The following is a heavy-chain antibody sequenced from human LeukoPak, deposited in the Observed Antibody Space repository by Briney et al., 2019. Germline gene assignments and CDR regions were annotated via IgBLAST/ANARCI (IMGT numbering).Heavy chain of an antibody. V-gene: IGHV4-59*08. CDR1: GGSITTYY. J-gene: IGHJ4*02. CDR2: IYYTGSTT. Sequence: SETLSLTSTVSGGSITTYYWSWIRQPPGKGLEWIAYIYYTGSTTNYNPSLKSRVTISVDTSKNQFSLKLTSVTAADTAVYYCARHESSGWYYFDYWGQGTLVTVSS. D-gene: IGHD6-19*01. CDR3: ARHESSGWYYFDY.